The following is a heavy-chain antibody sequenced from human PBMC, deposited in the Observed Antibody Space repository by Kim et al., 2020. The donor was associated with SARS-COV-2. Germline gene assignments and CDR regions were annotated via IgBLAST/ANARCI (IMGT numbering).Heavy chain of an antibody. V-gene: IGHV4-34*01. J-gene: IGHJ5*02. CDR3: ARASDSSGYWGSRRFDP. Sequence: SETLSLTCAVYGGSFSGYYWSWIRQPPGKGLEWIGEINHSGSTNYNPSLKSRVTISVDTSKNQFSLKLSSVTAADTAVYYCARASDSSGYWGSRRFDPWGQGTLVTVSS. CDR1: GGSFSGYY. CDR2: INHSGST. D-gene: IGHD3-22*01.